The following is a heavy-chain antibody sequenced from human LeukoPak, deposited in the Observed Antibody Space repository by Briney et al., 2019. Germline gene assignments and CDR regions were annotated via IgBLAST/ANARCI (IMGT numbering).Heavy chain of an antibody. CDR2: INPNSGGT. J-gene: IGHJ3*02. D-gene: IGHD1-26*01. CDR3: ARDGVGATAAFDI. CDR1: GYTFTGYY. V-gene: IGHV1-2*06. Sequence: ASVKVSCKASGYTFTGYYMHWVRQAPGQGLEWMGRINPNSGGTNYAQKFQGRVTMTRDTSISTAYMELSGLRSDDTAVYYCARDGVGATAAFDIWGQGTMVTVSS.